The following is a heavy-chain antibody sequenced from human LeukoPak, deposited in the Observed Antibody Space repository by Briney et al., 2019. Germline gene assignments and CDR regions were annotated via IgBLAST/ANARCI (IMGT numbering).Heavy chain of an antibody. V-gene: IGHV4-30-2*01. J-gene: IGHJ5*02. CDR3: AKSTSGSYYPWFDP. D-gene: IGHD3-10*01. CDR1: GGSISSGGYY. Sequence: SETLSLTCTVSGGSISSGGYYWSWIRQPPGKGLEWIGYIYHSGSTYYNPSLKSRVTISVDRSKNQFSLKLSSVTAADTAVYYCAKSTSGSYYPWFDPWGQGTLVTVSS. CDR2: IYHSGST.